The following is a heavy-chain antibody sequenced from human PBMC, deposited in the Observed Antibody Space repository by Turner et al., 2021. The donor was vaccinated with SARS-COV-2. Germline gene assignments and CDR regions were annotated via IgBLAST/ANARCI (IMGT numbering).Heavy chain of an antibody. CDR3: ARACGMSIAVAVVDYGMDF. Sequence: QVKLVQSGAEVKKPGAPVKVSCKSSGYTFTSYGMHWVRQAPGQRREWMGWINAGNGNTKYSQKFQGRVTITRDTSASTAYMELSSLRSEDTAVYYCARACGMSIAVAVVDYGMDFWGQGTTVTVSS. D-gene: IGHD6-19*01. CDR1: GYTFTSYG. J-gene: IGHJ6*02. CDR2: INAGNGNT. V-gene: IGHV1-3*01.